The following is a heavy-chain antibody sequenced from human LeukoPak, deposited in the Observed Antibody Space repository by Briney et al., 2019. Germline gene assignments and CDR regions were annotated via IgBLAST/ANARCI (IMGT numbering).Heavy chain of an antibody. V-gene: IGHV5-51*01. CDR3: ARRYYYDTSGYYGRHDAFDI. CDR1: GYSFTSYW. J-gene: IGHJ3*02. D-gene: IGHD3-22*01. Sequence: GESLKISCKGSGYSFTSYWIGWVRQMPGKGLEWMGIIYPGDSDTRYSPSFQGQVTISADKSISTAYVQCSSLRASDTAMYYCARRYYYDTSGYYGRHDAFDIWGQGTMVTVSS. CDR2: IYPGDSDT.